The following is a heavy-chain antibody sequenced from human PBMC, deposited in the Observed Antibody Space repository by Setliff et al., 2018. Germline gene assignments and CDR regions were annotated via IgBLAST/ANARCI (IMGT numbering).Heavy chain of an antibody. CDR3: AREAPGYAFDI. CDR2: IYYSGST. D-gene: IGHD1-1*01. CDR1: GGSISSGDYY. J-gene: IGHJ3*02. V-gene: IGHV4-30-4*08. Sequence: PSETLSLTCTVSGGSISSGDYYWSWIRQPPGKDLEWIGYIYYSGSTYYNPSLKSRVTISVDTSKNQFSLKLSSVTAADTAVYYCAREAPGYAFDIWGQGTMVTVSS.